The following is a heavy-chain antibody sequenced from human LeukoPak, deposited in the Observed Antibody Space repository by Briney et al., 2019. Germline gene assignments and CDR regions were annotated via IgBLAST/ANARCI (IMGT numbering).Heavy chain of an antibody. Sequence: GGSLRLSCAASGFTFSSYAMHWVRQAPGKGLEWVAVISYDGGNKYYADSVKGRFTISRDNSKNTLYLQMNSLRAEDTAVYYCARGKVVPARDYYYYGMDVWGQGTTVTVSS. CDR2: ISYDGGNK. CDR3: ARGKVVPARDYYYYGMDV. J-gene: IGHJ6*02. V-gene: IGHV3-30-3*01. CDR1: GFTFSSYA. D-gene: IGHD2-2*01.